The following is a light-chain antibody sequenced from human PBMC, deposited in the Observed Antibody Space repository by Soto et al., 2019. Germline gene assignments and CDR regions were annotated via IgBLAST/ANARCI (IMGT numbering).Light chain of an antibody. Sequence: ELVLTQSPCTLCLSPGERATLSFRASQSVSSSYLAWYKQKHGQAPRLLIYGAYSRATGIKDRFSGSGSGKDFTLTIRRLETEDFEVYYCKQYGSSQWTCGKGHKGDIK. CDR2: GAY. J-gene: IGKJ1*01. V-gene: IGKV3-20*01. CDR3: KQYGSSQWT. CDR1: QSVSSSY.